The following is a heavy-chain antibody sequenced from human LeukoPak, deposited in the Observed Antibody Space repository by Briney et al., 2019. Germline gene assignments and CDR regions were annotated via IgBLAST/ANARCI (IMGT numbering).Heavy chain of an antibody. Sequence: ASVKVSCKASGYTFTSYYMHWVRQAPGQGLEWMGIINPSGGSTNYAQKFQGRVTMTRDTSTSTVYMELSSLRSEDTAVYYCARDRELHYDSSGYYCWGQGTLVTVSS. V-gene: IGHV1-46*01. CDR2: INPSGGST. CDR1: GYTFTSYY. J-gene: IGHJ4*02. CDR3: ARDRELHYDSSGYYC. D-gene: IGHD3-22*01.